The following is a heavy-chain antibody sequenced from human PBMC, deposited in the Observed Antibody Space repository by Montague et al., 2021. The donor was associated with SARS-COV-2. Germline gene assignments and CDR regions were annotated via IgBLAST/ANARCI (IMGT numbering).Heavy chain of an antibody. Sequence: SLRLSCAASGFIFSGYEMNWVRQAPGKGLEWISYISSSGGGSTKHYTXSVKGRFTISRDNAKNSLYLQMNSLRVEDTAIYYCARDRDWDDWCGMDVWGQGTTVTVSS. CDR2: ISSSGGGSTK. CDR1: GFIFSGYE. J-gene: IGHJ6*02. V-gene: IGHV3-48*03. D-gene: IGHD2-21*01. CDR3: ARDRDWDDWCGMDV.